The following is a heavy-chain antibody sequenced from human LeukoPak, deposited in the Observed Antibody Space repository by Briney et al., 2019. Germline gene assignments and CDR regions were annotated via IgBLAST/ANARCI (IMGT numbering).Heavy chain of an antibody. J-gene: IGHJ4*02. D-gene: IGHD3-16*01. V-gene: IGHV4-39*01. CDR1: GGSISSSSYY. CDR2: IYYSGST. Sequence: PSETLSLTCTVSGGSISSSSYYWGWIRQPPGKGLEWIGSIYYSGSTYYNPSLKSRVTKSVDTSKNQFSLKLSSVTAADTAVYYCARRRGRGSFNYWGQGTLVTVSS. CDR3: ARRRGRGSFNY.